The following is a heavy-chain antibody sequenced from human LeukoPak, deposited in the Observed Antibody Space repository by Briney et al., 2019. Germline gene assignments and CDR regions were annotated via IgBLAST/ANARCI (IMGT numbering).Heavy chain of an antibody. J-gene: IGHJ4*02. CDR3: ARALAPAAGRRAGMMGD. V-gene: IGHV1-46*01. CDR1: GYTFTRYY. D-gene: IGHD6-13*01. CDR2: VNPSSGST. Sequence: ASVKVSCKASGYTFTRYYIHWVRQAPGQGLEWMAIVNPSSGSTTYAQKFQGRVTMTRDMSTSTVYMEVSSLRSEDTAVYYCARALAPAAGRRAGMMGDWGQGTLVTVSS.